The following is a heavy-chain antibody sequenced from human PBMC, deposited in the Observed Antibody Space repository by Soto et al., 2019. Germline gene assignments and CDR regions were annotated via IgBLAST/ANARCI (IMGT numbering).Heavy chain of an antibody. Sequence: GESLKISCQASGYSFTTYWIAWVRQTPGRGLEWMGIIYPCDSEIKYSPSFDGQVTFSVDKSTSTAYLQWIGLKTSDTGMYFCARSPARNSLAPLDCWGQVPRLTVSS. CDR3: ARSPARNSLAPLDC. CDR1: GYSFTTYW. D-gene: IGHD2-21*01. CDR2: IYPCDSEI. V-gene: IGHV5-51*01. J-gene: IGHJ4*02.